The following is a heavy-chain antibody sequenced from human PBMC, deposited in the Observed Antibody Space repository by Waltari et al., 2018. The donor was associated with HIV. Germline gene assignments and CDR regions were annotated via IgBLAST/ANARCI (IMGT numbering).Heavy chain of an antibody. J-gene: IGHJ4*01. CDR1: GFTFSRYA. V-gene: IGHV3-21*01. Sequence: EVQLVESGGGLVRPGGSLRLSCAVSGFTFSRYAMNWVRPIPGKVIQGVSDISPTGDFIYNADSVQGRFIIARDNTKKSLYLQMKDLRDSDTAGYHCAATVTTRGTFDYWGNGTLVSV. CDR3: AATVTTRGTFDY. CDR2: ISPTGDFI. D-gene: IGHD4-17*01.